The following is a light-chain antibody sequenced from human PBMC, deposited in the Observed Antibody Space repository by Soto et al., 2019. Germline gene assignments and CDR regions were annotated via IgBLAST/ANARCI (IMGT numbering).Light chain of an antibody. CDR2: GAS. V-gene: IGKV3-20*01. CDR1: QSVRSSY. Sequence: EIVLTQSPGTLSLSPGERATLSCRASQSVRSSYLAWYQQKHGQAHRLLIYGASSKATGIPDRFSVSGSGTDFTLTISRLEPEYFAVYYCLQYGSSPPWTFGHGTKVEIK. J-gene: IGKJ1*01. CDR3: LQYGSSPPWT.